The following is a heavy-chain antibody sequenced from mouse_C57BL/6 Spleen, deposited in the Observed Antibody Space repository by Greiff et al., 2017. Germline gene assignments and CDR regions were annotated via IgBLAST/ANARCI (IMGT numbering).Heavy chain of an antibody. CDR2: INPSNGDT. CDR1: GYSFTGYF. Sequence: VQLQQSGPELVKPGASVKISCKASGYSFTGYFMNWVKQSHGTSLEWIGRINPSNGDTFYNQKFKGKATSTVDKSSSTADMERLSRTSEDFAVYYCARRDSNYVGDAMDYWGQGTSVTVSS. D-gene: IGHD2-5*01. V-gene: IGHV1-37*01. CDR3: ARRDSNYVGDAMDY. J-gene: IGHJ4*01.